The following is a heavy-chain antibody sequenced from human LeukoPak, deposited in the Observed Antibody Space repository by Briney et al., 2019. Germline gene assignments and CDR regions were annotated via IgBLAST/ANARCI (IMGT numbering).Heavy chain of an antibody. CDR3: ARDGPTAAPLDY. Sequence: ASVTVSCKASGYRFTSYDMHWVRQAPGQGLEWMGIINHSGGSTSYAQTFQGRVAMTRDTSTNTAYLEVNNLTSEDTAVYFCARDGPTAAPLDYWGQGTLVTVSS. V-gene: IGHV1-46*01. D-gene: IGHD2-2*01. CDR2: INHSGGST. J-gene: IGHJ4*02. CDR1: GYRFTSYD.